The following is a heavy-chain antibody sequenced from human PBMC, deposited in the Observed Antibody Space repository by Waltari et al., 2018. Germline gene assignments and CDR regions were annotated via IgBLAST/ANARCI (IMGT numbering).Heavy chain of an antibody. J-gene: IGHJ4*02. CDR2: FIYHANP. D-gene: IGHD2-15*01. CDR1: GDSISSTSYY. Sequence: QLQLQESGPGLVKPSETLSLTCSVSGDSISSTSYYWGWIRQSPGKGLELIGSFIYHANPSYTPSLKSRVTISVDPSKTHFSLQLKSAPAPATAIYYCARPGRIGGGSLMGLDYWRQGTLVTVSS. V-gene: IGHV4-39*02. CDR3: ARPGRIGGGSLMGLDY.